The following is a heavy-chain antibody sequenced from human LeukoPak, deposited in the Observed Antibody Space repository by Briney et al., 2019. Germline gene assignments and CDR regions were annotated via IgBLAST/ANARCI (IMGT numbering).Heavy chain of an antibody. CDR2: ISSSSSTI. D-gene: IGHD1-26*01. J-gene: IGHJ3*02. V-gene: IGHV3-48*01. Sequence: GGSLRLSCAASKFTFSTYNMNWVRQAPGKGLEWVSYISSSSSTIYYADSVKGRFTISRDNAKNSLYLQMSSLRAEDTAVYYCARDQGGGYYYAFDIWGHGTMVTVSS. CDR3: ARDQGGGYYYAFDI. CDR1: KFTFSTYN.